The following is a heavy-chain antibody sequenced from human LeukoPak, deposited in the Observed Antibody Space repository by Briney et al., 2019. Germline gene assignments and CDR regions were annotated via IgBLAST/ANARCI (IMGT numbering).Heavy chain of an antibody. D-gene: IGHD6-19*01. CDR1: GYTFTSYY. Sequence: ASVKVSCKASGYTFTSYYVHWVRQAPGQGLEWMGIINPSGGSTSYAQKFQGRVTMTRDMSTSTVYMELSSLRSEDTAVYYCARDHTRSGWYGVEDEKDYWGQGTLVTVSS. V-gene: IGHV1-46*01. J-gene: IGHJ4*02. CDR2: INPSGGST. CDR3: ARDHTRSGWYGVEDEKDY.